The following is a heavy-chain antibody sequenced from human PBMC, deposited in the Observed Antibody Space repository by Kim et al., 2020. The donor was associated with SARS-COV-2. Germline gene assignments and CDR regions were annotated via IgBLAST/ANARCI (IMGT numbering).Heavy chain of an antibody. CDR3: ARDFFGRELQINWFDP. D-gene: IGHD1-7*01. Sequence: SVKVSCKASGGTFSSYAISWVRQAPGQGLEWMGGIIPIFGTANYAQKFQGRVTITADESTSTAYMELSSLRSEDTAVYYCARDFFGRELQINWFDPWGQGTLVTVSS. CDR2: IIPIFGTA. J-gene: IGHJ5*02. V-gene: IGHV1-69*13. CDR1: GGTFSSYA.